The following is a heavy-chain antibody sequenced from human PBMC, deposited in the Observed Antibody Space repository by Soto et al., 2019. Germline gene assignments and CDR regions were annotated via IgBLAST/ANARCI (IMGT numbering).Heavy chain of an antibody. V-gene: IGHV1-46*01. CDR2: INPSGAST. CDR1: GYTFTDYR. D-gene: IGHD6-6*01. J-gene: IGHJ5*02. CDR3: ARPAGRLANWFDP. Sequence: QVQLVQSGAEVKKPGASVKVSCKASGYTFTDYRMIWVRQAPGQGLEWMGIINPSGASTNYAQKFQGRVNLTRDSFTSTVYMKLSSLRSEDTAVYYCARPAGRLANWFDPWGQGTLVTVAS.